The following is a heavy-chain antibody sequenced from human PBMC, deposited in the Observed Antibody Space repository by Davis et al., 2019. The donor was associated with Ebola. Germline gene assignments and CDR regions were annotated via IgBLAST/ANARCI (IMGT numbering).Heavy chain of an antibody. Sequence: PSETLSLTCAVYGGSFNGYYWSWIRQPPGKGLEWIGEINHSGSTYYNPSLKSRVTISVDTSKNQFSLKLSSVTAADTAVYYCARSRTYDFWSGYYPDDIYYYYYYYMDVWGKGTTVTVSS. D-gene: IGHD3-3*01. CDR1: GGSFNGYY. CDR3: ARSRTYDFWSGYYPDDIYYYYYYYMDV. CDR2: INHSGST. J-gene: IGHJ6*03. V-gene: IGHV4-34*01.